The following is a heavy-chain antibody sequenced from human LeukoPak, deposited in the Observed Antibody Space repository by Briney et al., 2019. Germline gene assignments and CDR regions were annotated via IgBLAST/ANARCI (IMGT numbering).Heavy chain of an antibody. CDR1: GFTFSSYS. J-gene: IGHJ6*02. CDR3: ARDNQRGYYYGMDV. D-gene: IGHD2-2*01. CDR2: ISSSSSYI. V-gene: IGHV3-21*01. Sequence: PGGSLRLSCAASGFTFSSYSMNWVRQAPGKGLEWVSSISSSSSYIYYADSVKGRFTISRDNAKNSLYLQMNSLRAEDTAVYYCARDNQRGYYYGMDVWGQGTTVTVSS.